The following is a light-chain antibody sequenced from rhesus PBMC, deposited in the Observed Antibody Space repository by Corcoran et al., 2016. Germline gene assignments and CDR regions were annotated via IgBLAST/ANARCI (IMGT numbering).Light chain of an antibody. CDR2: GAS. V-gene: IGKV3-42*03. CDR1: QSVSRS. CDR3: HQYSNWWT. Sequence: EILLTQSPATLSLSPGERATLSCRASQSVSRSLVWYQQKPEQAPRLLINGASNRAPGTPDRFRGSGSGTDFTLTISSLEPEDFAVYYCHQYSNWWTFGQGTKVEIK. J-gene: IGKJ1*01.